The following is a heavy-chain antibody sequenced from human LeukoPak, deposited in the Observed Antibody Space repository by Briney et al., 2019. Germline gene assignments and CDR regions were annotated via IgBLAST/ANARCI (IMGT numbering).Heavy chain of an antibody. V-gene: IGHV3-7*03. J-gene: IGHJ4*02. D-gene: IGHD4-23*01. Sequence: GGSLRLSCAASGFTFSSYWMIWVRQAPGKGLEWVANIKQDGSEKYYVDSVRGRFTISRDNAKNSLYLQMNSLRAEDTAVYYCAKDGATTVVTPVDYWGQGTLVTVSS. CDR2: IKQDGSEK. CDR3: AKDGATTVVTPVDY. CDR1: GFTFSSYW.